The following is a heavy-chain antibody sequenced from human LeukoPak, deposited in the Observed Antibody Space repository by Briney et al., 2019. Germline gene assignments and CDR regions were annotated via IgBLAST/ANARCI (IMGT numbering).Heavy chain of an antibody. CDR3: ARERTEAVTTD. CDR2: IYYSGST. CDR1: GDSISSSNYY. V-gene: IGHV4-39*07. Sequence: PSETLSLTCTVSGDSISSSNYYWGWSRQPPGKGLEWIASIYYSGSTNYNPSLKSRVTISVDTSKNQFSLKLSSVTAADTAVYYCARERTEAVTTDWGQGTLVTVSS. D-gene: IGHD4-17*01. J-gene: IGHJ4*02.